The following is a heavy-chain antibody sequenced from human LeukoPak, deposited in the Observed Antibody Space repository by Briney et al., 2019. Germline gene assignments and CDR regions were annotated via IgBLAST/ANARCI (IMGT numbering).Heavy chain of an antibody. CDR3: ARLQSANHDNGYYTGGFYYMDV. CDR1: GGSMSNNY. Sequence: SETLSLTCSVSGGSMSNNYWGWIRQPPGRGLEWIAYISYTGSTSYTPSLKSRVSIFLETPRNQFSLEVSSVIAADTAVYYCARLQSANHDNGYYTGGFYYMDVWGKGTTVTVSS. J-gene: IGHJ6*03. D-gene: IGHD4-17*01. V-gene: IGHV4-59*08. CDR2: ISYTGST.